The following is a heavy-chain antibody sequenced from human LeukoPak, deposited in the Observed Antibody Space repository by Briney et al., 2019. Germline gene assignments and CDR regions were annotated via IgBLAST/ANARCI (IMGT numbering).Heavy chain of an antibody. J-gene: IGHJ4*02. V-gene: IGHV3-7*01. Sequence: GGSLRLSCAASGFTFSSYAMSWVRQAPGKGLEWVANIREDGSEKKYVDSVKGRFTISRDNAKNSLYLQMNSLRAEDTAVYYCARDGRGGHNDCWGQGTLVTVSS. CDR1: GFTFSSYA. CDR3: ARDGRGGHNDC. CDR2: IREDGSEK. D-gene: IGHD1-1*01.